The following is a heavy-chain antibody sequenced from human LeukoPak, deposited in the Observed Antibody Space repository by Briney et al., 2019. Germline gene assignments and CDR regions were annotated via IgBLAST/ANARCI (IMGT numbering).Heavy chain of an antibody. J-gene: IGHJ3*02. V-gene: IGHV4-61*01. CDR1: GGSVSSGSYY. Sequence: SETLSLTCTVSGGSVSSGSYYWSCIRQPPGKGLEWIGYIYYSGSTNYNPSLKSRVTISVDTSKNQFSLKLSSVTAADTAVYYCARFPPVLRYFDWLEINDAFDIRGQGTMVTVSS. CDR2: IYYSGST. D-gene: IGHD3-9*01. CDR3: ARFPPVLRYFDWLEINDAFDI.